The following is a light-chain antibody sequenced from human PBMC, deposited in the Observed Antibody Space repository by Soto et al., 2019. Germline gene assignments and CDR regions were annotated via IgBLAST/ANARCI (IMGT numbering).Light chain of an antibody. CDR2: EVS. V-gene: IGLV2-8*01. CDR1: SSDVGGYNY. Sequence: QSVLTQPPSASGSPGQSVTISCTGTSSDVGGYNYVSWYQQHPGKAPKLMIYEVSKRPSGVPDRFSGSKSGNMASLTVSGLQAEDEADYYCSSYAGKVFGGGTKLTVL. J-gene: IGLJ2*01. CDR3: SSYAGKV.